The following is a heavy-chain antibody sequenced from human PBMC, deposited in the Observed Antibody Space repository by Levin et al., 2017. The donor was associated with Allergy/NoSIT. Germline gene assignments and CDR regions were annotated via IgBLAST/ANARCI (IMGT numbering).Heavy chain of an antibody. V-gene: IGHV1-69*04. D-gene: IGHD4-23*01. J-gene: IGHJ4*02. CDR3: AHVDYGGNGGY. CDR2: IIPILGIA. Sequence: SVKVSCKASGGTFSSYAISWVRQAPGQGLEWMGRIIPILGIANYAQKFQGRVTITADKSTSTAYMELSSLRSEDTAVYYCAHVDYGGNGGYWGQGTLVTVSS. CDR1: GGTFSSYA.